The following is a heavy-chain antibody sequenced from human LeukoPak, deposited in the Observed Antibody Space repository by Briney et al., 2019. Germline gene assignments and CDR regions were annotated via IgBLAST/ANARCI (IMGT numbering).Heavy chain of an antibody. V-gene: IGHV1-18*01. CDR3: ARDSVVGATTRAFDI. CDR1: GYTFTSYG. Sequence: GASVKVSCKASGYTFTSYGISWVRQAPGQGLEWMGWISAHNGNTNYAQKLQGRVTMTTDTSTSTAYMELRSLRSDDTAVYYCARDSVVGATTRAFDIWGQGTMVTVSS. CDR2: ISAHNGNT. J-gene: IGHJ3*02. D-gene: IGHD1-26*01.